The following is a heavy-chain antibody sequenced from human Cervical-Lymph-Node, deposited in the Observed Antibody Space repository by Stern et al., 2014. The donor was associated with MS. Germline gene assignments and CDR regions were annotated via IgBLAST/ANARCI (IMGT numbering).Heavy chain of an antibody. V-gene: IGHV2-70*01. J-gene: IGHJ4*02. CDR1: GFSLSTCGMY. D-gene: IGHD1/OR15-1a*01. CDR3: ARINGGADGTGVDY. CDR2: IDWDGDK. Sequence: ESGPALVKPTQTLTLTCTFSGFSLSTCGMYVSWIRQSPGKALEWLALIDWDGDKYFGTLLKNRLTLSKGTSKNQVVLTMTNMDPVDTGTYYCARINGGADGTGVDYWGQGTLVTVSS.